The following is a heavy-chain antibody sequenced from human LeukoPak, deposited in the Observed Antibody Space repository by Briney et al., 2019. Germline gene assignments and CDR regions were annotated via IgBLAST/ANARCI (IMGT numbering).Heavy chain of an antibody. CDR2: ISASRGIT. J-gene: IGHJ4*02. Sequence: GGSLRLSCAASGFNYSSYTMNWVRQAPGMGLEWLSYISASRGITYYADSVKGRFTISRDNAKNSLYLQMNSLRAEDTAVYYCARQVGAKEYYFDYWGQGTLVTVSS. V-gene: IGHV3-48*04. CDR1: GFNYSSYT. CDR3: ARQVGAKEYYFDY. D-gene: IGHD1-26*01.